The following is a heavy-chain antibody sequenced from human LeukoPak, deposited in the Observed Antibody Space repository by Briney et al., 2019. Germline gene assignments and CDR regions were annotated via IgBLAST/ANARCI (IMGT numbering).Heavy chain of an antibody. D-gene: IGHD6-19*01. V-gene: IGHV3-74*01. J-gene: IGHJ4*02. Sequence: GGSLRLSCAASRFTFSTYAMSWARQAPGKGLVWVSRISSDESITSYADSVKGRFTISRDNAKNTLFLQMNGLRAEDTAVYYCARVSLSSGCLSNWGQGTLVTVSS. CDR1: RFTFSTYA. CDR3: ARVSLSSGCLSN. CDR2: ISSDESIT.